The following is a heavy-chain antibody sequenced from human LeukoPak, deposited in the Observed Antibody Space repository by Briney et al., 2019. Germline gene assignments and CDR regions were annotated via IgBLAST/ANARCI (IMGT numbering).Heavy chain of an antibody. D-gene: IGHD3-22*01. CDR3: ANWCPYYYGISGHAGGNDGVFDY. Sequence: PGGSLRLSWAASGFIFRCYGIDWSRQAPGKGLEWVAVISYDGSNKYYADSVKGRFTISRDNSKNTLYLQMNSLRAEDTAVHYCANWCPYYYGISGHAGGNDGVFDYWGQGTLVTVSS. CDR2: ISYDGSNK. V-gene: IGHV3-30*18. CDR1: GFIFRCYG. J-gene: IGHJ4*02.